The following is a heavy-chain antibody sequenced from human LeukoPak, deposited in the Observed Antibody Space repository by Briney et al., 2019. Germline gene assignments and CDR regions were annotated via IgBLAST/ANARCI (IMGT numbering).Heavy chain of an antibody. CDR2: ISSSSSTI. CDR3: ARVGRFFTGSPTYYYDSSGYYIDY. D-gene: IGHD3-22*01. CDR1: GFTFSSYS. J-gene: IGHJ4*02. V-gene: IGHV3-48*01. Sequence: GGSLRLACAASGFTFSSYSMNWVRQAPGKGLEWVSYISSSSSTIYYADSVKVRFTISRDNAKNSLYLQMNSLRAEDTAVYYCARVGRFFTGSPTYYYDSSGYYIDYWGQGTLVTVSS.